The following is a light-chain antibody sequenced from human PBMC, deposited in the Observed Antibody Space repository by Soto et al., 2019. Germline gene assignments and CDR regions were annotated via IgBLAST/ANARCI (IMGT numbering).Light chain of an antibody. J-gene: IGLJ1*01. CDR1: SSNIGRNS. V-gene: IGLV1-44*01. CDR3: AAWDDSLRGYV. CDR2: SKS. Sequence: QSVLTQPPSTSGTPGQRVTISCSGSSSNIGRNSVNWYQHLPGTAPKLLIYSKSQRPSGVPDRFSGSKSGTSASLAITGLQSEDEADYYCAAWDDSLRGYVFGTGTKLTVL.